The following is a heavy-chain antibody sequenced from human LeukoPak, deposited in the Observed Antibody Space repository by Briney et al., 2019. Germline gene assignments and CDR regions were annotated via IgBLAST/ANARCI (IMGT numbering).Heavy chain of an antibody. CDR1: GFTFYNYA. J-gene: IGHJ4*02. Sequence: GGSLRLSCAASGFTFYNYAMIWVRQAPGKGLEWVSSISQDDTTPFYADSVRGRFTISRDNSKSSLYLQMNSLRADDTAVYICATLSPPQTSIYLDYWGQGALVTVSS. D-gene: IGHD1-14*01. CDR3: ATLSPPQTSIYLDY. V-gene: IGHV3-23*01. CDR2: ISQDDTTP.